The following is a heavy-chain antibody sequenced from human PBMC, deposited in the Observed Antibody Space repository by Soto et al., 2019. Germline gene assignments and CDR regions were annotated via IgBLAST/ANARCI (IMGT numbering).Heavy chain of an antibody. V-gene: IGHV3-30*18. Sequence: GGSLRLSCAASGFTFSSYGMHWVRHAPGKGLEWVAVISYDGSNKYYADSVKGRFTISRDNSKNTLYLQMNSLRAEDAAVYYCAKALYDFWSGYYQYYYYYGMDVWGQGTTVTVSS. D-gene: IGHD3-3*01. J-gene: IGHJ6*02. CDR3: AKALYDFWSGYYQYYYYYGMDV. CDR2: ISYDGSNK. CDR1: GFTFSSYG.